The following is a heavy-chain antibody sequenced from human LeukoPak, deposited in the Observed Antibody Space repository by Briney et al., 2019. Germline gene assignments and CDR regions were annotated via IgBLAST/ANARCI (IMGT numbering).Heavy chain of an antibody. Sequence: ASETLSLTCAVYGGSFSDYYWSWIRQPPGKGLEWIGEINHSGSTNYNPSLKSRVTISVDTSKNQFSLKLSSVTAADTGVYYGARAYDAKYSCDYWGQGTLVTVSS. CDR2: INHSGST. J-gene: IGHJ4*02. CDR3: ARAYDAKYSCDY. D-gene: IGHD2-8*01. CDR1: GGSFSDYY. V-gene: IGHV4-34*01.